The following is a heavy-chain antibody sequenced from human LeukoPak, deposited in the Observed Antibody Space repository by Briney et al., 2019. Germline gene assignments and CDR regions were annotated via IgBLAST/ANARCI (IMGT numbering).Heavy chain of an antibody. CDR3: ARQTIAAAGKTLDY. Sequence: SETLSLTCTVSGVSISSSRYYWGWIRQPPGKGLEWIGSIFYSGSTYYNPSLKSRVTISVDTSKNQFSLKLSSVTAADTAVYYCARQTIAAAGKTLDYWGQGTLVTVSS. V-gene: IGHV4-39*01. CDR1: GVSISSSRYY. CDR2: IFYSGST. D-gene: IGHD6-13*01. J-gene: IGHJ4*02.